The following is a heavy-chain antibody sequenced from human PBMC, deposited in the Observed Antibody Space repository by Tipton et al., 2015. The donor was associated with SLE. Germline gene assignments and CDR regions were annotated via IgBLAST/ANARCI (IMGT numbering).Heavy chain of an antibody. D-gene: IGHD6-13*01. V-gene: IGHV5-51*03. Sequence: QLVQSGAEVKKPGESLKISCKGSGYSFTSYWIGWVRQMPGKGLEWMGIIYSGDSDTRYSPSFQGQVTISADKSISTAYLQWSSLKASDPAMYYCARRRSIAAAGTGFDYWGQGTLVTVSS. CDR2: IYSGDSDT. J-gene: IGHJ4*02. CDR3: ARRRSIAAAGTGFDY. CDR1: GYSFTSYW.